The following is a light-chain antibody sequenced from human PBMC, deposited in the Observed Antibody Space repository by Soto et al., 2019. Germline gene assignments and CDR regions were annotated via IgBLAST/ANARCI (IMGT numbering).Light chain of an antibody. CDR1: NXDIGGYAY. V-gene: IGLV2-8*01. CDR2: EVN. J-gene: IGLJ1*01. CDR3: SSYSRSINYV. Sequence: SVLTQPPSASGSPGQSVTISCTGTNXDIGGYAYVSWYQQLPGKAPKLMIYEVNKRPSGIPDRFSGSKSGNTASLTVSGLQPEDEAEYFCSSYSRSINYVFGTGTKVTVL.